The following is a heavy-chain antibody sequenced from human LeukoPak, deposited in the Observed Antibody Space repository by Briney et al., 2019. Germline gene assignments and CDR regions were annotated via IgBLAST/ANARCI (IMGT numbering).Heavy chain of an antibody. J-gene: IGHJ5*02. CDR1: GYTFTNYG. Sequence: ASVKVSFKGSGYTFTNYGIRWVRQARGQGLEWVGWISIYNGNTDYAQKLRGRVTINTDTSASTAYMELRSLRSDDTAVYYCARSTYDFWSGYYMPDDPWGQGTLVTVSS. CDR2: ISIYNGNT. D-gene: IGHD3-3*01. V-gene: IGHV1-18*01. CDR3: ARSTYDFWSGYYMPDDP.